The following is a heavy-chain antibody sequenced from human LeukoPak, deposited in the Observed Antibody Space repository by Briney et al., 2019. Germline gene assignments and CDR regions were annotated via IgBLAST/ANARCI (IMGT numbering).Heavy chain of an antibody. D-gene: IGHD3-10*01. V-gene: IGHV3-21*01. J-gene: IGHJ4*02. CDR1: GFTFSDYN. CDR2: ISRSSYYI. CDR3: ARGMTDYYYSSGDEVDY. Sequence: GGSLRLSCAASGFTFSDYNMNWVRQAPGKGLEWVSSISRSSYYIYYTDSVKGRFTISRDNAKNSLYLQMNSLRAEDTAVYYCARGMTDYYYSSGDEVDYWGQGTLVTVSS.